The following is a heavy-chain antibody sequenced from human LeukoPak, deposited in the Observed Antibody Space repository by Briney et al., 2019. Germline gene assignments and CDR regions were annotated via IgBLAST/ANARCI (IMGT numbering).Heavy chain of an antibody. D-gene: IGHD6-19*01. Sequence: PSETLSLTCTVSGYSISTNNYRGWIRQPPGKGLEWIGSLYHSGSTYYNPSLKSRVTISVDTSKNQFSLKLSSVTAADTAVYYCARVGSSGWYPSDAFDIWGQGTMVTVSS. J-gene: IGHJ3*02. CDR2: LYHSGST. V-gene: IGHV4-38-2*02. CDR1: GYSISTNNY. CDR3: ARVGSSGWYPSDAFDI.